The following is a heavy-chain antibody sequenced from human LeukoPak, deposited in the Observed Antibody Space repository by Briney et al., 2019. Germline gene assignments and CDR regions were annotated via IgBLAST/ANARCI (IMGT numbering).Heavy chain of an antibody. CDR1: GFTFSSYA. J-gene: IGHJ6*02. CDR2: ISYDGSNK. D-gene: IGHD5-18*01. CDR3: ARDAVDTANAV. V-gene: IGHV3-30-3*01. Sequence: GRSLRLSCAASGFTFSSYAMHWVRQAPGKGLGWVAVISYDGSNKYYADSVKGRFTISRDNSKNTLYLQMNSLRAEDTAVYYCARDAVDTANAVWGQGTTVTVSS.